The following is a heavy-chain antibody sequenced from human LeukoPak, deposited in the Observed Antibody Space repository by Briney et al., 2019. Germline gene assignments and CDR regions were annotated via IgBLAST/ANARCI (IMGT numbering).Heavy chain of an antibody. J-gene: IGHJ3*02. CDR2: IIPIFGTA. Sequence: SVKVSCKASGGTFSSYAISWVRQAPGQGLEWMGGIIPIFGTANYAQKFQGSVTITTDESTSTAYMELSSLRSEDTAVYYCASGISSPAAFDIWGQGTMVTVSS. CDR1: GGTFSSYA. D-gene: IGHD2-2*01. V-gene: IGHV1-69*05. CDR3: ASGISSPAAFDI.